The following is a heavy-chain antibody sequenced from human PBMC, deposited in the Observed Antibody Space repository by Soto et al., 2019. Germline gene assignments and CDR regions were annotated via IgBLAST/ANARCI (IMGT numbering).Heavy chain of an antibody. D-gene: IGHD5-12*01. Sequence: QVHLVQSGAEVKTPGASVKVSCKASGYTFTDFYIHWVRQAPGQGLECMGIISPSTDTTSYAEKFQGRITMTRDTSTSTVSLEMSGLRSDDTAVYYCGRETSVYAPALGYWGQGTLVSVSS. V-gene: IGHV1-46*03. CDR1: GYTFTDFY. CDR3: GRETSVYAPALGY. CDR2: ISPSTDTT. J-gene: IGHJ4*02.